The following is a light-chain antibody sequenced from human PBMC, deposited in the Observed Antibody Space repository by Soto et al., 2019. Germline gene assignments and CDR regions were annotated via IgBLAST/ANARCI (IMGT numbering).Light chain of an antibody. CDR3: QQYNSYSGA. V-gene: IGKV1-5*01. J-gene: IGKJ1*01. CDR1: QSISSW. Sequence: IRMTQSPSTLSASVGDRVTITCRASQSISSWLAWYQQKPGQAPKLLIYDASSLDSGVPSRFSGSGSGTEFTLTISSLQPDDFATYYCQQYNSYSGAFGQGTKVDIK. CDR2: DAS.